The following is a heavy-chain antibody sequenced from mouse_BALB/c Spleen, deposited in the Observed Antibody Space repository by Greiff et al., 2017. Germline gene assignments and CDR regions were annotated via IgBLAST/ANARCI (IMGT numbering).Heavy chain of an antibody. CDR2: IDPETGGT. Sequence: QVQLQQSGAELVRPGASVTLSCKASGYTFTDYEMHWVKQTPVHGLEWIGAIDPETGGTAYNQKFKGKATLTADKSSSTAYMELRSLTSEDSAVCYCLLTTATAMDYWGQGTSVTVSS. J-gene: IGHJ4*01. V-gene: IGHV1-15*01. D-gene: IGHD1-2*01. CDR1: GYTFTDYE. CDR3: LLTTATAMDY.